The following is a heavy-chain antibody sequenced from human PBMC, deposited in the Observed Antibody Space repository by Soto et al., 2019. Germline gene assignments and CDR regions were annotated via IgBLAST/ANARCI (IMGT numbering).Heavy chain of an antibody. Sequence: HPGGSLRLSCAASGFTFSSYWMHWVRQAPGKGLVWLSSIKPDGSYTTYADSVKGRFTISRDNAKNTLYVQMNSLRAEDTAGYYCARLAVTGTNYWGQGTLVTVSS. V-gene: IGHV3-74*03. CDR1: GFTFSSYW. CDR2: IKPDGSYT. CDR3: ARLAVTGTNY. D-gene: IGHD6-19*01. J-gene: IGHJ4*02.